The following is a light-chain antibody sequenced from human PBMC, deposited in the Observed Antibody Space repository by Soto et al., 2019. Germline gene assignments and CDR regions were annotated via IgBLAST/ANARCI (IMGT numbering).Light chain of an antibody. Sequence: AIQLTQSPSSLSASIGDRVTITCRASQAISTNLAWYQHKPGTVPKVLIYDASILESGVPSRFSGSGSGTDFTLIISSLQPEDFATYYCQQFRTYPTFSGGTKVEVQ. CDR3: QQFRTYPT. J-gene: IGKJ4*01. CDR2: DAS. V-gene: IGKV1-13*02. CDR1: QAISTN.